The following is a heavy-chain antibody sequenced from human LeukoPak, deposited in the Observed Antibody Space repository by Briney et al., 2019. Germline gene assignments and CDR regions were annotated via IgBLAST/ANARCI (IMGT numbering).Heavy chain of an antibody. V-gene: IGHV3-30-3*01. Sequence: GRSPRLSCAASGFTFSSHAMHWVRQAPGKGLEWVAVISYDGSNKNYVDSVKGRFTVSRDNSKNTLDLQMNSLRAEDSAVYYCARDMSGRYQIDYWGQGTLATVSS. CDR2: ISYDGSNK. J-gene: IGHJ4*02. CDR1: GFTFSSHA. CDR3: ARDMSGRYQIDY. D-gene: IGHD1-26*01.